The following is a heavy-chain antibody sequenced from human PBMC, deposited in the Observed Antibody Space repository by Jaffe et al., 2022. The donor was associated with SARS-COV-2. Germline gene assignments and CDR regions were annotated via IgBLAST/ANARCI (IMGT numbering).Heavy chain of an antibody. Sequence: EVQLVESGGGVVQPGGSLRLSCVVSGFPFSAYAMTWVRQAPGKGLEWVSGLSTNAGGTYYADSVKGRLTISRDNSKNTLYLHMNSLRVEDTAVYYCAKVLSGWYTDLDYWGQGTLVTVSS. D-gene: IGHD6-19*01. CDR1: GFPFSAYA. J-gene: IGHJ4*02. CDR2: LSTNAGGT. CDR3: AKVLSGWYTDLDY. V-gene: IGHV3-23*04.